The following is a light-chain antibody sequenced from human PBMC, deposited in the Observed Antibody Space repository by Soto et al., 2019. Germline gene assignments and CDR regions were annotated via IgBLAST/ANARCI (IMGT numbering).Light chain of an antibody. Sequence: DIVLTQSPDSLAVSLGERATINCKSSRSVLYSSNNKNYLAWYQQKPGQPPKLLIYWASTRESGVPDRFSGSGSGTDFTLTISSLQAEDVAVYYCQQYYSTPITFGQGTRLEIK. J-gene: IGKJ5*01. CDR2: WAS. CDR3: QQYYSTPIT. CDR1: RSVLYSSNNKNY. V-gene: IGKV4-1*01.